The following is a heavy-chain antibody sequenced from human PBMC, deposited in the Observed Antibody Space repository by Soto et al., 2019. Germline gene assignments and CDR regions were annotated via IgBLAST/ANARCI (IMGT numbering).Heavy chain of an antibody. D-gene: IGHD6-13*01. J-gene: IGHJ6*02. Sequence: GESLSLSCTASGVTLGDYAMSWFRQAPGKGLEWVGFIRSKAYGGTTEYAASVKGRFTTSRDDSKSIAYLQMNSLKTEDTAVYYCTRDLKGIVAAGHYCYSGRDVWGQVRTVIV. CDR1: GVTLGDYA. CDR2: IRSKAYGGTT. V-gene: IGHV3-49*03. CDR3: TRDLKGIVAAGHYCYSGRDV.